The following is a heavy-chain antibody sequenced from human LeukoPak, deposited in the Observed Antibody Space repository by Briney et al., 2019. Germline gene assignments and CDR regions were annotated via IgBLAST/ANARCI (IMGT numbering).Heavy chain of an antibody. CDR3: PRGLRWIDF. Sequence: PGGSLRLSCVFSGFTFSDDWMNWVRQAPGKGLEWVANINQGGSEIHYVDSVKGRFTISRDNAKNSLYLQMNSLRAEDTGVYYCPRGLRWIDFWGQGTLVTVSS. CDR1: GFTFSDDW. V-gene: IGHV3-7*01. J-gene: IGHJ4*02. D-gene: IGHD4-23*01. CDR2: INQGGSEI.